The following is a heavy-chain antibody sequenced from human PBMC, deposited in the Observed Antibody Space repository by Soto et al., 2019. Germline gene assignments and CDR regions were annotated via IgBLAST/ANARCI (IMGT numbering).Heavy chain of an antibody. V-gene: IGHV4-61*01. CDR1: GGSVSSGSYY. Sequence: PSETLSLTCTVSGGSVSSGSYYWSWIRQPPGKGLEWIGYIYYSGSTNYNPSLKSRVTISVDTSKNQFSLKLSSVTAADTAVYYCARAGGGSGYLNYWGQGTLVTAPQ. J-gene: IGHJ4*02. CDR2: IYYSGST. D-gene: IGHD3-22*01. CDR3: ARAGGGSGYLNY.